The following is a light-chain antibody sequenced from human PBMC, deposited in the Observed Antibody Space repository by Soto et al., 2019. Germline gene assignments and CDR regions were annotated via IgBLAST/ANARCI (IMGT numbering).Light chain of an antibody. CDR1: QSISVF. CDR2: AAS. Sequence: DIQMTQSPSSLSASVGDRVTITCRASQSISVFLNWYQQAPGKAPKLLIFAASKLQSGVPSRFSGSGSGTYFTLTISNLQPEDFATYYCQQTYSVFGQGTKVEI. J-gene: IGKJ1*01. V-gene: IGKV1-39*01. CDR3: QQTYSV.